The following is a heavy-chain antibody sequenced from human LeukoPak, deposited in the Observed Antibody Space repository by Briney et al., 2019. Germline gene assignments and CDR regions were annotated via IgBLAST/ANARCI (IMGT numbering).Heavy chain of an antibody. CDR1: GGSISSYY. D-gene: IGHD1-20*01. V-gene: IGHV4-59*08. J-gene: IGHJ4*02. CDR2: IYYSGST. CDR3: ARRSLVTGTTHFDY. Sequence: SSETLSLTCTVSGGSISSYYWSWIRQPPGKGLEWIGYIYYSGSTNYNPSLKSRVTISVDTSKNQFSLKLSSVTAADTAVYYCARRSLVTGTTHFDYWGQGTLVTVSS.